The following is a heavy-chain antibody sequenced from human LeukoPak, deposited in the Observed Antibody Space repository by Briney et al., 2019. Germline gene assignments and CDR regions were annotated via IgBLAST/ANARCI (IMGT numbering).Heavy chain of an antibody. CDR3: ARTGDFDY. CDR1: GYTFTGYY. J-gene: IGHJ4*02. V-gene: IGHV1-2*02. CDR2: INPNSGGT. Sequence: ASVKVSFTASGYTFTGYYMHWVRQAPGQGLEWMGWINPNSGGTNYAQKFQGRVTMTRDTSINTAYMELNSLRSDDTAVYYCARTGDFDYWGQGSLVTVSS. D-gene: IGHD2-8*02.